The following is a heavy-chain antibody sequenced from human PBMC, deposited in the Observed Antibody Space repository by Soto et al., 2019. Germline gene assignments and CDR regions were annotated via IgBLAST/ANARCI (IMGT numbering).Heavy chain of an antibody. Sequence: QLQLQESGPGLVKPSETLSLTCTVSGGSISSSSYYWGWIRQPPGKGLEWIGSIYYSGSTYYNPSLKSRVTISVDTSKNQFSLKLSSVTAADTAVYYCARIRRDTVTRPFYWGQGTLVTVSS. D-gene: IGHD4-17*01. V-gene: IGHV4-39*01. CDR1: GGSISSSSYY. J-gene: IGHJ4*02. CDR2: IYYSGST. CDR3: ARIRRDTVTRPFY.